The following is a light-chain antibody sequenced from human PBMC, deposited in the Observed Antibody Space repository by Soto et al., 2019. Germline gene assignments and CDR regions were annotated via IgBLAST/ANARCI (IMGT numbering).Light chain of an antibody. CDR3: AAWDTSLSGGV. J-gene: IGLJ3*02. CDR2: ENN. V-gene: IGLV1-51*02. Sequence: QAVVTQPPSVSAAPGQKVTISCSGSSSNIGSDFVSWYQQLPGTAPQLLIYENNKRPSGIPDRFSGSKSATSATLGITGLQTGDEADYYCAAWDTSLSGGVFGGGTKLTFL. CDR1: SSNIGSDF.